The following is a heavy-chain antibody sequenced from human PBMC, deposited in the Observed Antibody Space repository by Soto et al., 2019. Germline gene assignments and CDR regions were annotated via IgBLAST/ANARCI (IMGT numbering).Heavy chain of an antibody. CDR3: AKSPGRRGYAHYGMDV. CDR1: GFTFDDYT. J-gene: IGHJ6*02. CDR2: ISWDGGST. D-gene: IGHD2-8*01. V-gene: IGHV3-43*01. Sequence: PGGSLRLSCAASGFTFDDYTMHWVRQAPGKGLEWVSLISWDGGSTYYADSVKGRFTISRDNSKNSLYLQMNSLRTEDTALYYCAKSPGRRGYAHYGMDVWGQGTTVTVSS.